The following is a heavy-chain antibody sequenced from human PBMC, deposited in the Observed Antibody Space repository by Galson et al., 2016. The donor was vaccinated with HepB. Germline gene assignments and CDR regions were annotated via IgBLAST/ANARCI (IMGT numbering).Heavy chain of an antibody. Sequence: SLRLSCAASGFTFSAYDMLWVRQGTGKGLEWVSTINAIYDTYYPDSVKGRFTIYRENDKNSLYLQMSSLKTGDTAVYYCAREVRGSGWRYVDYWGQGTLVTVSS. V-gene: IGHV3-13*01. CDR1: GFTFSAYD. CDR2: INAIYDT. D-gene: IGHD6-19*01. J-gene: IGHJ4*02. CDR3: AREVRGSGWRYVDY.